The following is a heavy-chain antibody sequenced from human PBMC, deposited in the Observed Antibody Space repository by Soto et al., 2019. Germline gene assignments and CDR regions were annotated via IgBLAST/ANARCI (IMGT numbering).Heavy chain of an antibody. J-gene: IGHJ4*02. V-gene: IGHV5-51*01. CDR3: AGFLGALYGDSSSWNVFGY. CDR1: GYSFTSYW. D-gene: IGHD6-13*01. CDR2: IYPGDSDT. Sequence: LGESLKISCXGSGYSFTSYWIGWVRQMPGKGLEWMGIIYPGDSDTRYSPSFQGQVTISADKSISTAYLQWSSLKASDTAMYYCAGFLGALYGDSSSWNVFGYWGQGTLVTVSS.